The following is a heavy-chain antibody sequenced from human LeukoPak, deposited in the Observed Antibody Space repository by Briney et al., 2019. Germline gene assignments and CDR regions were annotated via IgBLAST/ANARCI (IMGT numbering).Heavy chain of an antibody. CDR2: ISSSSSYI. CDR1: GFTFSSYS. J-gene: IGHJ4*02. D-gene: IGHD1-26*01. V-gene: IGHV3-21*01. CDR3: ASRVGATDY. Sequence: KPGRSLRLSCAASGFTFSSYSMNWVRQTPRQGVEWVSSISSSSSYIYYADSVKGRFTISRDNAKNSLYLQMNSLRAEDTAVYYCASRVGATDYWGQGTLVTVSS.